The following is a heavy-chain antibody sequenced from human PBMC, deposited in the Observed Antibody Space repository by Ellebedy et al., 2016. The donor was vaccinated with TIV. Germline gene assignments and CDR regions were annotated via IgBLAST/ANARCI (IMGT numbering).Heavy chain of an antibody. V-gene: IGHV1-46*01. D-gene: IGHD3-10*01. CDR3: ATFVRGVITVFDY. J-gene: IGHJ4*02. CDR1: GYTFTSYY. Sequence: ASVKVSCXASGYTFTSYYMHWVRQAPGQGLEWMGIINPSGGSTSYAQKFQGRVTMTRDTSTSTVYMELSSLRSEDTAVYYCATFVRGVITVFDYWGQGTLVTVSS. CDR2: INPSGGST.